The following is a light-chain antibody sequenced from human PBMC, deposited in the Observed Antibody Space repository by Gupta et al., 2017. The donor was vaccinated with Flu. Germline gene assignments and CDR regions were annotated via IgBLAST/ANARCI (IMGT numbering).Light chain of an antibody. CDR3: GSYTATSSWV. CDR2: EVT. CDR1: SSDIGAYHY. Sequence: QSALTQPASVSGSPGQSITISCTGSSSDIGAYHYVSWYQQHPGKAPKLMISEVTNRPSGVSDRFSGSKSGNTASLTISGLRPEDEADYYCGSYTATSSWVFGRGTKLTVL. V-gene: IGLV2-14*01. J-gene: IGLJ3*02.